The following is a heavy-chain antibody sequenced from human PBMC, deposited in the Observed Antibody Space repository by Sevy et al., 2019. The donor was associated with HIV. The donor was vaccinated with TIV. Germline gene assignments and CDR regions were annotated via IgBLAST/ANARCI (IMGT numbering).Heavy chain of an antibody. CDR2: IYYSGST. V-gene: IGHV4-30-4*01. CDR3: ARAPIEYSSSYFYY. CDR1: GGSISSGDYY. J-gene: IGHJ4*02. Sequence: SETLSLTCTVSGGSISSGDYYWSWIRQPPGKGLEWIGYIYYSGSTYYNPSLKSRVTISVDTSKNQFSLKLSSVTAADTAVYYCARAPIEYSSSYFYYWGQGTLVTVSS. D-gene: IGHD6-6*01.